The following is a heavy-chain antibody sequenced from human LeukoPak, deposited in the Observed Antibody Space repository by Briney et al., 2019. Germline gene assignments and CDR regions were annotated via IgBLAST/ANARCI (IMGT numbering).Heavy chain of an antibody. CDR3: ARVSSGWHDY. D-gene: IGHD6-19*01. J-gene: IGHJ4*02. CDR2: IYHSGST. V-gene: IGHV4-30-2*01. Sequence: PSQTLSLTCAVSGGSISSGGYSWSWIRQPPGKGLEWIGYIYHSGSTYYNPSLKSRVTISVDRSKNQFSLKLSSVTAADTAVYYCARVSSGWHDYWGQGTLVTVSS. CDR1: GGSISSGGYS.